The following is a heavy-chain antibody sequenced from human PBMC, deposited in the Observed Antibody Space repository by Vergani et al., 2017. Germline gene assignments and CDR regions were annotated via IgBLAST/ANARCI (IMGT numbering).Heavy chain of an antibody. Sequence: QVQLQESGPGLVRPSETLSLTCDVSGYSISSGYSWGWIRQPPGKGLEWIGSIYHSTITYYNPSLKSRLIISADSSKNHFSLNLSSVTAADTAVYYCARESLYGDPEDDYHGMDVWGRGTTVTVSS. CDR1: GYSISSGYS. CDR2: IYHSTIT. CDR3: ARESLYGDPEDDYHGMDV. V-gene: IGHV4-38-2*02. D-gene: IGHD4-17*01. J-gene: IGHJ6*02.